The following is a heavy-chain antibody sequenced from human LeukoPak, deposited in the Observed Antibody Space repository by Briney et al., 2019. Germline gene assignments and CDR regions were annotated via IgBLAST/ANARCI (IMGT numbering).Heavy chain of an antibody. Sequence: KPSETLSLTCTVSGGSISSYYWSWIRQPPGKGLEWIGYIYYSGSTNYNPSLKSRVTISVDTSKNQFSLKLSSVTAADTAVYYCARSIFQFPTPDAFDIWGQGTMVTVSS. CDR3: ARSIFQFPTPDAFDI. J-gene: IGHJ3*02. CDR2: IYYSGST. CDR1: GGSISSYY. V-gene: IGHV4-59*08. D-gene: IGHD3-9*01.